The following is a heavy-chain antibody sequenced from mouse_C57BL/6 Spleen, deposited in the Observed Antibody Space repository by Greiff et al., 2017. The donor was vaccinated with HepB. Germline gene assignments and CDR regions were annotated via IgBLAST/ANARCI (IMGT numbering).Heavy chain of an antibody. D-gene: IGHD2-4*01. J-gene: IGHJ2*01. CDR3: ARERGYDYDWGFDY. CDR2: ISSGSSTI. CDR1: GFTFSDYG. V-gene: IGHV5-17*01. Sequence: EVMLVESGGGLVKPGGSLKLSCAASGFTFSDYGMHWVRQAPEKGLEWVAYISSGSSTIYYADTVKGRFTISRDNAKNTLFLQMTSLRSEDTAMYYCARERGYDYDWGFDYWGQSTTLTVSS.